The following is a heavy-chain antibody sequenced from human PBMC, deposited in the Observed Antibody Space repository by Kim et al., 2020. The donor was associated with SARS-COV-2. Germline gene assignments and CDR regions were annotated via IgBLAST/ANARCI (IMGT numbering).Heavy chain of an antibody. CDR1: GYTFTSYD. Sequence: ASVKVSCKASGYTFTSYDINWVRQATGQGLEWMGWMNPNSGNTGYAQKFQGRVTMTRNTSISTAYMELSSLRSEDTAVYYCAGTDSSGYYYVAHNEAFDIWGQGTMVTVSS. CDR2: MNPNSGNT. CDR3: AGTDSSGYYYVAHNEAFDI. V-gene: IGHV1-8*01. D-gene: IGHD3-22*01. J-gene: IGHJ3*02.